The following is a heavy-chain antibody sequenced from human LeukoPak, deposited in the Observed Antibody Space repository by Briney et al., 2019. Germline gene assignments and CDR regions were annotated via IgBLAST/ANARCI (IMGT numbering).Heavy chain of an antibody. J-gene: IGHJ4*02. CDR3: ARAAGGYDILTGYYEATFDY. Sequence: ASVKVSCKASGYTFTGYYMHWVRQAPGQGLEWMGWINPNSGGTNYAQKFQGRVTMTRDTSISTAYMELSRLRSDDTAVYYCARAAGGYDILTGYYEATFDYWGQGTLVTVSS. D-gene: IGHD3-9*01. V-gene: IGHV1-2*02. CDR2: INPNSGGT. CDR1: GYTFTGYY.